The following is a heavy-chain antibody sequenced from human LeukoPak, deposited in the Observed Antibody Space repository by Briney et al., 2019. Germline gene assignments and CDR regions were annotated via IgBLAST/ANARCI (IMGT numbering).Heavy chain of an antibody. CDR3: ARAIDDSSGYYSDC. CDR2: IYYSGST. J-gene: IGHJ4*02. D-gene: IGHD3-22*01. V-gene: IGHV4-31*03. Sequence: PSQTLSLTCTVSGGSISSGGYYWSWIRQHPGKGLEWIGYIYYSGSTYYNPSLKSRVTISVDTSKNQFSLKLSSVTAADTAVYYCARAIDDSSGYYSDCWGQGTLVTVTS. CDR1: GGSISSGGYY.